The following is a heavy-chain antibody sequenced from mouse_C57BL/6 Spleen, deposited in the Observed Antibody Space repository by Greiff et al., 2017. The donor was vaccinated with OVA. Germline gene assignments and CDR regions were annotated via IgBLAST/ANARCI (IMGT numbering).Heavy chain of an antibody. J-gene: IGHJ3*01. D-gene: IGHD2-5*01. Sequence: VQLQQSVAELVRPGASVKLSCTASGFNIKTTYMHWVKQRPEQGLEWIGRIDPANGNTKYAPKFQGKATITADTSSNTAYLQLSSLTSEDTAIYYCAPAYYSNPWFAYWGQGTLVTVSA. CDR2: IDPANGNT. CDR3: APAYYSNPWFAY. CDR1: GFNIKTTY. V-gene: IGHV14-3*01.